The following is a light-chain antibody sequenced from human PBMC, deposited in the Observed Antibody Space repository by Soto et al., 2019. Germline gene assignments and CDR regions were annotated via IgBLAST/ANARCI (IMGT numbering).Light chain of an antibody. Sequence: ETVMTQSAATLSVSPGERATLSCRASQSVYSNLAWYQQKPGQAPRLLIYGASTRVTGIPARFSGSGSGTEFTLTISSLQSEDFAVYYWQQYNYWPRTFGQGTKVEIK. CDR3: QQYNYWPRT. CDR2: GAS. V-gene: IGKV3-15*01. J-gene: IGKJ1*01. CDR1: QSVYSN.